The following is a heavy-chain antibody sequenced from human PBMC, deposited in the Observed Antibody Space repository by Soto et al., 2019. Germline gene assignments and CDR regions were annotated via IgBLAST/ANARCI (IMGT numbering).Heavy chain of an antibody. D-gene: IGHD3-10*01. Sequence: ASVKVSCKASGNTITTFYMHWVRQAPGQGLEWVGVINPTGNTAAYALRFQGRITMTRDTSTSTVYMEVSSLEAEDTAVYYCARGRGSGSYYGIWGQGTPVTVSS. CDR3: ARGRGSGSYYGI. V-gene: IGHV1-46*01. J-gene: IGHJ4*02. CDR2: INPTGNTA. CDR1: GNTITTFY.